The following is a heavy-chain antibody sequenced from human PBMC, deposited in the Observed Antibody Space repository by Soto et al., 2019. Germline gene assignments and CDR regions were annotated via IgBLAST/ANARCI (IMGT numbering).Heavy chain of an antibody. V-gene: IGHV3-9*01. CDR1: GFTFDDYA. D-gene: IGHD2-8*02. Sequence: EVQLVESGGGLVQPGRSLRLSCAASGFTFDDYALHWVRQVPGKGLEWVSGISWNSVAIHYADSVKGRFTISRDNAKNSLYLQMNNLRGEYTALYYCAKATRLTDTGSDWGQGTLVTVSS. CDR3: AKATRLTDTGSD. CDR2: ISWNSVAI. J-gene: IGHJ4*02.